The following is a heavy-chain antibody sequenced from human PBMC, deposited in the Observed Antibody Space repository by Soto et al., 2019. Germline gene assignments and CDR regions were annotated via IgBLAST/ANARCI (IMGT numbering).Heavy chain of an antibody. CDR2: ISYDGSNK. D-gene: IGHD2-15*01. CDR1: GFTFSSYG. V-gene: IGHV3-30*18. Sequence: GGSLRLSCAASGFTFSSYGMHWVRQAPGKGLEWVAVISYDGSNKYYADSVKGRFTISRDNSKNTLYLQMNSLRAEDTAVYYCAKALKAARRGYFDYWGQGTLVTVSS. J-gene: IGHJ4*02. CDR3: AKALKAARRGYFDY.